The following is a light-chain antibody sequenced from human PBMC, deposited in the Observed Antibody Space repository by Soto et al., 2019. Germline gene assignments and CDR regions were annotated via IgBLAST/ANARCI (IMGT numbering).Light chain of an antibody. Sequence: QSALTQPPSASGSPGQSVTISCTGTSSDVGGYNYVSWYQQHPGKAPNLMIYEVSKRPSGVPDRFSGYKSGNTASLTVSGLQAEDEADYYCSSYAGSNNWVFGGGTQLTVL. J-gene: IGLJ3*02. CDR3: SSYAGSNNWV. CDR2: EVS. V-gene: IGLV2-8*01. CDR1: SSDVGGYNY.